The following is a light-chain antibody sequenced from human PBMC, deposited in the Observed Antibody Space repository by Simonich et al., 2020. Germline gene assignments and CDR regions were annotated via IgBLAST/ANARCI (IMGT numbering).Light chain of an antibody. V-gene: IGLV2-14*02. J-gene: IGLJ3*02. CDR3: SSYTSSSFWV. CDR1: SSDVGSYNL. Sequence: QSALTQPASGSGSPGQSITISCTGTSSDVGSYNLVSWYQQHPGKAPKLMIYDVSKRPSGFSNRFSGSKSGNTASLTISGLQAEDEADYYCSSYTSSSFWVFGGGTKLTVL. CDR2: DVS.